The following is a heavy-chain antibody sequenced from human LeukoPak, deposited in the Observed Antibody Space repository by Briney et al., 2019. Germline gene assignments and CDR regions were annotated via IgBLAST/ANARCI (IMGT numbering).Heavy chain of an antibody. D-gene: IGHD4-17*01. V-gene: IGHV3-7*05. CDR1: GFTFSNYW. J-gene: IGHJ4*02. CDR2: IKKDGSEK. Sequence: PGGSLRLSCAASGFTFSNYWMSWVRQAPGKGLEWVANIKKDGSEKYYVDSVKGRFTISRDNAKNSLYLQMNSLRAEDTAVYYCARDDYGDYVFDYWGQGTLVTVSS. CDR3: ARDDYGDYVFDY.